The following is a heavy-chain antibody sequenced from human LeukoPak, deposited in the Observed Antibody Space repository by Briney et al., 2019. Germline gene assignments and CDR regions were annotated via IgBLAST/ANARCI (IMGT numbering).Heavy chain of an antibody. CDR2: ISGSGGST. CDR3: QVGTTSHYGMDV. D-gene: IGHD4-11*01. Sequence: PGGSLRLSCAASGFTFSSYAMSWVRQAPGKGLEWVSAISGSGGSTYYADSVKGRFTISRDNSKNTLYLQMNSLRAEDTAVYYCQVGTTSHYGMDVWGQGTTVTVSS. V-gene: IGHV3-23*01. J-gene: IGHJ6*02. CDR1: GFTFSSYA.